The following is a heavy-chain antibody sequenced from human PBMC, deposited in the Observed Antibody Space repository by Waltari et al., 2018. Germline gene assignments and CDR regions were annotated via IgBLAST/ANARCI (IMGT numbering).Heavy chain of an antibody. V-gene: IGHV4-39*02. Sequence: QLQLQESGPGLVKSSETLSLTCTVSGGSISSSGYYWGWIRQPPGKGLEWIGTIDYSVNTYYNPSRNSRVTISVDTSKRQFSLKLNAVTAADTAVYYCVRDFGDHRTDYWGQGTLVTVSS. D-gene: IGHD4-17*01. CDR1: GGSISSSGYY. J-gene: IGHJ4*02. CDR3: VRDFGDHRTDY. CDR2: IDYSVNT.